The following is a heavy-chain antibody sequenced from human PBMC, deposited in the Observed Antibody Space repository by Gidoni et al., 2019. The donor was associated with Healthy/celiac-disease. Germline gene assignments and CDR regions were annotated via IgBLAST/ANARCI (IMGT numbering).Heavy chain of an antibody. CDR2: INPNSVGT. J-gene: IGHJ4*02. V-gene: IGHV1-2*06. CDR1: GYTFTGYY. CDR3: ARDLVARVVSSHFDY. D-gene: IGHD2-15*01. Sequence: QVQLVQSGAEVKKPGASVKVSCKASGYTFTGYYKHWVRQAPGQGLEWMGRINPNSVGTNYAQKFQGRVTMTRDTSISTAYMELSRLRSDDTAVYYCARDLVARVVSSHFDYWGQGTLVTVSS.